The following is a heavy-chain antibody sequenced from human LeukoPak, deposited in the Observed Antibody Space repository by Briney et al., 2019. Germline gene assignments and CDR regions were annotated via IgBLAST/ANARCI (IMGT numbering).Heavy chain of an antibody. Sequence: PGGSLRLSCSASGFTFSSYAIHWVRQAPGKGLEYVSAISSNGGSTYYADSVKGRFTISRDNSKNTLYLQMSSLRAEDTAVYYCVKLRQYSSSWYQGYFDYWGQGTLVTVSS. CDR3: VKLRQYSSSWYQGYFDY. CDR2: ISSNGGST. D-gene: IGHD6-13*01. J-gene: IGHJ4*02. CDR1: GFTFSSYA. V-gene: IGHV3-64D*09.